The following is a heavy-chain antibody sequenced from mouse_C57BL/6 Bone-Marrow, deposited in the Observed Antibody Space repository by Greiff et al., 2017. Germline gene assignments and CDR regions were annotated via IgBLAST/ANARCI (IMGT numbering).Heavy chain of an antibody. CDR2: IYPGSGST. CDR1: GYTFTSYW. Sequence: QVQLQQPGAELVKPGASVKMSCKASGYTFTSYWITWVKQRPGQGLEWIGDIYPGSGSTNYNEKFKSKATLTVDTSSSTAYMQLSSLTSEYDAVDYCARKDYYGSSYCYWDQGTTLTVTS. J-gene: IGHJ2*01. D-gene: IGHD1-1*01. CDR3: ARKDYYGSSYCY. V-gene: IGHV1-55*01.